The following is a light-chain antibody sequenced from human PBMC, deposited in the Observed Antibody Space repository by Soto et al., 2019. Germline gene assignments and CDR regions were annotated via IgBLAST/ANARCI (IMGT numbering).Light chain of an antibody. J-gene: IGKJ4*01. Sequence: EVVMTQSPATLSSSPGERATLSCRASQSVSSLLAWYQQKPGQAPRLLIYGASTRAAGIPGRFSASGSGTEFALTISTLQSGYVALDDCQQYNNWPLTFGGGTKVDIK. CDR3: QQYNNWPLT. V-gene: IGKV3-15*01. CDR1: QSVSSL. CDR2: GAS.